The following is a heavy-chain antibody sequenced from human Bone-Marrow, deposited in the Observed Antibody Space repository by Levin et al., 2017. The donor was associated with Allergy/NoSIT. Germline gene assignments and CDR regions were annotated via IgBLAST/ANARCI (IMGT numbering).Heavy chain of an antibody. J-gene: IGHJ3*02. CDR2: ISKTGNT. CDR3: ARDLPGSFYTFDI. Sequence: PGGSLRLSCTVSGASISSHFWSWVRQPPGKGLEWIGYISKTGNTNSNPSLKSRVTISADTSKNQFSLTLSSVTASDTALYYCARDLPGSFYTFDIWGQGIMVTVSS. CDR1: GASISSHF. V-gene: IGHV4-59*11. D-gene: IGHD1-26*01.